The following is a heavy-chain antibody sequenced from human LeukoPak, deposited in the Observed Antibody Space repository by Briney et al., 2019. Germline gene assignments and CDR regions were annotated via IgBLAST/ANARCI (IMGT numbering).Heavy chain of an antibody. V-gene: IGHV3-33*06. CDR3: AKDVGPGSSWSPFDY. J-gene: IGHJ4*02. CDR2: IWYDGSNK. D-gene: IGHD6-13*01. CDR1: GFTFSSYG. Sequence: GGSLRLSCAASGFTFSSYGMHWVRQAPGKGLEWVAVIWYDGSNKYYADSVKGRFTISRDNSKNTLYLQMNSLRAEDTAVYYCAKDVGPGSSWSPFDYWGQGTLVTVSS.